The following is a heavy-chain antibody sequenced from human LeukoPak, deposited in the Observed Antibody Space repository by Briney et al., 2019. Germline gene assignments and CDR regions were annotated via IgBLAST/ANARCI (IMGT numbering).Heavy chain of an antibody. Sequence: PSQTLSLTCTVSGGSISSGSYYWSWIRQPAGKGLEWIGRIYTTGSTNYNPSLKSRVTISVDTSKNQFSLRLSSVTAADTAVYYCARDNGGDYWYSDIWGRGTLVTVSS. D-gene: IGHD2-21*01. V-gene: IGHV4-61*02. CDR2: IYTTGST. CDR1: GGSISSGSYY. J-gene: IGHJ2*01. CDR3: ARDNGGDYWYSDI.